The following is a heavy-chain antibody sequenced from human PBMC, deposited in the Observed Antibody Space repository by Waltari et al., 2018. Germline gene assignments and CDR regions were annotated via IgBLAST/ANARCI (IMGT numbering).Heavy chain of an antibody. CDR3: AKDIYTVTIWVYYYGMDV. D-gene: IGHD4-4*01. J-gene: IGHJ6*02. Sequence: EVQLLESGGGLVQPGGSLRLSCAASGFTFSSYAMSWVSQAPGKGLEWVSDISGSCGSTYYADSVKGRFTISRDNSKNTLYLQMNSLRAEDTAVYYCAKDIYTVTIWVYYYGMDVWGQGTTVTVSS. V-gene: IGHV3-23*01. CDR2: ISGSCGST. CDR1: GFTFSSYA.